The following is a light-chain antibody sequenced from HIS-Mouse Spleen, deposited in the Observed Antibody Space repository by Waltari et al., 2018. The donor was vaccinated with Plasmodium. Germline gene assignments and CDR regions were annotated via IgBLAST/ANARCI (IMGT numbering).Light chain of an antibody. CDR1: ALPKKY. V-gene: IGLV3-10*01. CDR2: EDS. J-gene: IGLJ3*02. CDR3: YSTDSSGNHRV. Sequence: SYELTQPPSVSVSPGQTARINCSGDALPKKYAYWYQQKSGQAPVLVIDEDSKRPSGITERFSGASSGTMATLTISGAQVEDEADYYCYSTDSSGNHRVFGGGTKLTVL.